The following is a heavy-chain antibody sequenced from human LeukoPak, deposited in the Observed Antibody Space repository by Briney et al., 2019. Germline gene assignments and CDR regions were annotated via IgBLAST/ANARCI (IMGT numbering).Heavy chain of an antibody. CDR1: GFTFSSYS. CDR2: ISSSSSYI. J-gene: IGHJ4*02. Sequence: GGSLRLSCAASGFTFSSYSMNWVRQAPGKGLEWVSSISSSSSYIYYADSVKGRFTISRDNAKNSLYLQMNSLRAEDTAVYYCAREFRYSGVFDYWGQGTLVTVSS. D-gene: IGHD2-15*01. CDR3: AREFRYSGVFDY. V-gene: IGHV3-21*01.